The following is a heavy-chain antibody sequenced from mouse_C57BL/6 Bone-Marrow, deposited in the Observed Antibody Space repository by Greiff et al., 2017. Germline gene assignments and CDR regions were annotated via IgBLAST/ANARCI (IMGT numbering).Heavy chain of an antibody. Sequence: QVQLQQSGAELARPGASVKLSCKASGYTFTSYGISWVKQRTGQGLEWIGAIYPRSSNTYSNEKFKGKATLTADKSSSTAYMGLGCLTSGDSTVNFCAREGAVVAFDYGGQGTTLTVSS. D-gene: IGHD1-1*01. J-gene: IGHJ2*01. CDR3: AREGAVVAFDY. CDR1: GYTFTSYG. CDR2: IYPRSSNT. V-gene: IGHV1-81*01.